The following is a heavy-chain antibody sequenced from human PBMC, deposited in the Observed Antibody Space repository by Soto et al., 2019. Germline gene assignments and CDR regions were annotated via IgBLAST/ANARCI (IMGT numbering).Heavy chain of an antibody. CDR1: GFTFNTYA. CDR3: AKDLDGASAAPLNHYGLDV. D-gene: IGHD6-13*01. Sequence: PGGSLRLSCVASGFTFNTYAMSWVRQAPGKGLEWVSVISGSGDTRYYADSVKGRFTTSRANSKNTLYLQMNSLRDEDTAVYYCAKDLDGASAAPLNHYGLDVWGPGTTVTVSS. V-gene: IGHV3-23*01. CDR2: ISGSGDTR. J-gene: IGHJ6*02.